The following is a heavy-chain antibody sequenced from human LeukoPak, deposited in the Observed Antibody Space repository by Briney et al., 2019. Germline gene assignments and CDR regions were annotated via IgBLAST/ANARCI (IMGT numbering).Heavy chain of an antibody. D-gene: IGHD5-24*01. CDR3: AGRGRDGYNY. V-gene: IGHV4-39*07. J-gene: IGHJ4*02. CDR1: GFIFSSYW. CDR2: IYYSGSS. Sequence: GSLRLSCAASGFIFSSYWMTWVRQPPGKGLEWIGSIYYSGSSYYNPSLKSRVSISVDTSKNQFSLKLSSVTAADTAVYYCAGRGRDGYNYWGQGTLVTVSS.